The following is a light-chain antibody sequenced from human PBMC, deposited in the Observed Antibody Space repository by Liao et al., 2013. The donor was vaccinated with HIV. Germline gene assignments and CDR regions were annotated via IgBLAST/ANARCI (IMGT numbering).Light chain of an antibody. Sequence: SYVLTQPPSVSVAPGTTARITCGGINIGSKIVHWYQQKPGQAPVLVIYYDSDRPSGIPERFSGSKSGNTATLTISGTQTVDEADYYCQAWDTSTHVFGTGTKVTVL. CDR1: NIGSKI. V-gene: IGLV3-21*01. J-gene: IGLJ1*01. CDR2: YDS. CDR3: QAWDTSTHV.